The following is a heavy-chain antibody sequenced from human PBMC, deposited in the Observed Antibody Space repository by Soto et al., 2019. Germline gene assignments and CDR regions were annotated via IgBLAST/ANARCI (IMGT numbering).Heavy chain of an antibody. CDR3: ASGEGDYYDSSGYYAAAEYFQH. Sequence: ASVKVSCKASGYTFTSYDINWVRQATGQGLEWMGWMNPNSGNTGYAQKFQGRVTITADESTSTAYMELSSLRSEDTAVYYCASGEGDYYDSSGYYAAAEYFQHWG. V-gene: IGHV1-8*01. J-gene: IGHJ1*01. CDR2: MNPNSGNT. CDR1: GYTFTSYD. D-gene: IGHD3-22*01.